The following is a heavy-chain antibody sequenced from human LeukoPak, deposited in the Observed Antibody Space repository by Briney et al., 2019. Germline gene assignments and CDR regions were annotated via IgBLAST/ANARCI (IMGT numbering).Heavy chain of an antibody. J-gene: IGHJ6*03. V-gene: IGHV3-30*02. CDR3: AKNGDRGADCTGGTCYPYFYYYMDV. D-gene: IGHD2-15*01. CDR1: GFIFSSYR. CDR2: IRYDGSTK. Sequence: GGSLRLFCAASGFIFSSYRMQWVRQAPGKGLEWLAYIRYDGSTKYYADYVKGRFTISRENSKNTLYLQMNSLRAEDTGIYYCAKNGDRGADCTGGTCYPYFYYYMDVWGKGTTVTI.